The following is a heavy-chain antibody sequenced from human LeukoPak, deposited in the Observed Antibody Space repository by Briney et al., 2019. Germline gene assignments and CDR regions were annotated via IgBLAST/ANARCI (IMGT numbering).Heavy chain of an antibody. CDR2: IYPGDSDT. Sequence: GESLKISCKASGYNFTTYWIGWARQMPGKGLEWMGIIYPGDSDTRYSPSFQGQVTISADKSISTAYLQWSSLKTSDTAIYYCARPGPRNYYASGSPPLYFDYWGQGTLVTVSS. J-gene: IGHJ4*02. CDR3: ARPGPRNYYASGSPPLYFDY. V-gene: IGHV5-51*01. D-gene: IGHD3-10*01. CDR1: GYNFTTYW.